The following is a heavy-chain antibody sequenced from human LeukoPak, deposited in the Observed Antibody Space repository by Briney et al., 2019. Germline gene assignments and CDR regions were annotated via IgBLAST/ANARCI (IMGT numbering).Heavy chain of an antibody. Sequence: SETLSLTCTVSGVSMSSSPYYWGWNRQPPGKGLVWIGTIYDSGNTNYNPSLRSRLTISVDTSRNQFSLKLSSVTAADTAVYYCARHDCDSSRCSVNWFDPWGQGTLVTVSS. V-gene: IGHV4-39*01. CDR3: ARHDCDSSRCSVNWFDP. CDR1: GVSMSSSPYY. CDR2: IYDSGNT. J-gene: IGHJ5*02. D-gene: IGHD2/OR15-2a*01.